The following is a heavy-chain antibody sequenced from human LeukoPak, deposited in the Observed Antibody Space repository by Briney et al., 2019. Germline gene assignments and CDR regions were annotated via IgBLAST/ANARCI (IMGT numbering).Heavy chain of an antibody. V-gene: IGHV3-23*01. CDR2: ISGSGGST. Sequence: GGSLRLSCAASGFTFSSYAMSWVRQAPGKGLEWVSAISGSGGSTYYADSVKGRFTISRDNSMNTLYLQMNSLRAEDTAVYYCAKVRSGIAVAGDAFDIWGQGTMVTVSS. CDR1: GFTFSSYA. CDR3: AKVRSGIAVAGDAFDI. D-gene: IGHD6-19*01. J-gene: IGHJ3*02.